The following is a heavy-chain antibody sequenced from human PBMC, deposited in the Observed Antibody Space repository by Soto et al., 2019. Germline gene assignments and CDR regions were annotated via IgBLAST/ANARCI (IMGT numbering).Heavy chain of an antibody. D-gene: IGHD3-22*01. Sequence: SETLSLTCTVSGGSLSSSRYYWGWIRQPPGKGLEWLGSSYYSGSTYYNPSLKSRVTISENTSENQYSLKLSSVTAADTAVYYCARRLYYDSSGFEGGGMDVWGQGTAVTVSS. V-gene: IGHV4-39*01. CDR1: GGSLSSSRYY. CDR2: SYYSGST. J-gene: IGHJ6*02. CDR3: ARRLYYDSSGFEGGGMDV.